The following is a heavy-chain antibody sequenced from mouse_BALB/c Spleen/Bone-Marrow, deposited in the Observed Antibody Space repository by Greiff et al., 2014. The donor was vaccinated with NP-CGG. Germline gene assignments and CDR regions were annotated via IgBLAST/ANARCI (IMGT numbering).Heavy chain of an antibody. CDR2: IFPGTGTT. CDR1: GYTFTSYW. V-gene: IGHV1S132*01. J-gene: IGHJ2*01. CDR3: ARKGISTVIATAYYFDY. D-gene: IGHD2-4*01. Sequence: QVQLKESGAELVKPGASVKLSCKTSGYTFTSYWIQWVKQRPGQGLGWIGEIFPGTGTTYYNEKFKDKATLTIDTSSSTAYMQLSSLTSEASAVYFCARKGISTVIATAYYFDYWGQGSTLTVSS.